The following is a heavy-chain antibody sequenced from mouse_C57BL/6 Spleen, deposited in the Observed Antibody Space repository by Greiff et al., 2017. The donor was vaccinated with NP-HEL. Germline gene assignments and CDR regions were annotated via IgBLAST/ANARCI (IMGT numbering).Heavy chain of an antibody. CDR1: GYTFTDYY. Sequence: VQLQQSGAELVRPGASVKLSCKASGYTFTDYYINWVKQRPGQGLEWIARIYPGSGNTYYNEKFKGKATLTAEKSSSTAYMQLSSLTSEDSAVYFCARRHLLWYAMDYWGQGTSVTVSS. V-gene: IGHV1-76*01. CDR2: IYPGSGNT. D-gene: IGHD2-1*01. J-gene: IGHJ4*01. CDR3: ARRHLLWYAMDY.